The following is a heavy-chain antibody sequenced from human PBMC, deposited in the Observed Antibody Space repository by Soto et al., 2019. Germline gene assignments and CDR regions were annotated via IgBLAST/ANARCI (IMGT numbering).Heavy chain of an antibody. D-gene: IGHD6-13*01. CDR2: IYYSGTT. V-gene: IGHV4-31*03. Sequence: QVQLQESGPGLVKPSQTLSLTCTVSGGSISSGGYYWSWIRQHPGKVLEWIGNIYYSGTTYSNPSLKIRVSISVDTSQSQFSMQLSSVTAADTAVYYCARDVRSSWQYYYGMDVWGQGTTVTVSS. J-gene: IGHJ6*02. CDR3: ARDVRSSWQYYYGMDV. CDR1: GGSISSGGYY.